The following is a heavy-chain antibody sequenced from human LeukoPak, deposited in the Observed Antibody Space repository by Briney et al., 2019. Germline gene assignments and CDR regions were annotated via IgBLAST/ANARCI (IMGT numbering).Heavy chain of an antibody. J-gene: IGHJ4*02. CDR2: IKQDGSEK. D-gene: IGHD6-13*01. V-gene: IGHV3-7*03. CDR3: AREKDSSSVEYFDY. CDR1: GFTFSSYW. Sequence: GGSLRLSCAASGFTFSSYWMSWVRQAPGKGLEWVANIKQDGSEKYYVDSVKGRFTISRDNAKNSLYLQMNSLRAEGTAVYYCAREKDSSSVEYFDYWGQGTLVTVSS.